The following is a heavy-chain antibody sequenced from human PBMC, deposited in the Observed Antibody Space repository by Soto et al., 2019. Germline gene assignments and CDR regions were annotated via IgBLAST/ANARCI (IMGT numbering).Heavy chain of an antibody. CDR2: IYYSGST. V-gene: IGHV4-31*03. CDR1: GGTISSGGYY. Sequence: SATLSLTCTVAGGTISSGGYYWSWIRQHPGKGLEWIGYIYYSGSTYYNPSLKSRVTISVDTSKNQFSLKLSSVTAADTAVYYCARGSGMLLAPYFDYWGQGTLVTVSS. J-gene: IGHJ4*02. CDR3: ARGSGMLLAPYFDY. D-gene: IGHD2-15*01.